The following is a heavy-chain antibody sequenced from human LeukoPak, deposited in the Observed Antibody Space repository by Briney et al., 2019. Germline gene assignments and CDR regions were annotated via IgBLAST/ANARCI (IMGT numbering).Heavy chain of an antibody. CDR1: GYTFTGYY. V-gene: IGHV1-2*02. CDR2: INPNSGCT. CDR3: ARGYYFNYGMDV. J-gene: IGHJ6*02. Sequence: ASVKVSCKASGYTFTGYYMHWVRQAPGQGLEWMGWINPNSGCTNYAQKFQGRVTMTRDTSISTAYMELSRLRSDDTAVYYCARGYYFNYGMDVWGQGTTVTVSS.